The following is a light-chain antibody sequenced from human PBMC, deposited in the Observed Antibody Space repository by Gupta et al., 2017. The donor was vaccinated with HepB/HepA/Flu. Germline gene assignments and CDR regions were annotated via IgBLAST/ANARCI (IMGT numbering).Light chain of an antibody. V-gene: IGKV4-1*01. J-gene: IGKJ1*01. Sequence: IVMPQSPDSLAVSLGERAAINCKSSQTVLYSSNNKNYLAWYQQKPGQPPKLLISWASTRESGVPERFSGSGSGTDFTLTISSLQAEDVAVYYCQQYYNNPRTFGQGTKVEIK. CDR2: WAS. CDR1: QTVLYSSNNKNY. CDR3: QQYYNNPRT.